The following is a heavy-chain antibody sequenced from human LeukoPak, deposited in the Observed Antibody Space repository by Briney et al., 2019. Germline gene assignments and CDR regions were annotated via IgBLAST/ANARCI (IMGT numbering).Heavy chain of an antibody. J-gene: IGHJ4*02. CDR1: GGSISSYY. CDR3: ARGVGGSYYVGFFDY. CDR2: INHSGST. V-gene: IGHV4-34*01. Sequence: NPSETLSLTCTVSGGSISSYYWSWIRQPPGKGLEWIGEINHSGSTNYNPSLKSRVTISVDTSKNQFSLKLSSVTAADTAVYYCARGVGGSYYVGFFDYWGQGTLVTVSS. D-gene: IGHD1-26*01.